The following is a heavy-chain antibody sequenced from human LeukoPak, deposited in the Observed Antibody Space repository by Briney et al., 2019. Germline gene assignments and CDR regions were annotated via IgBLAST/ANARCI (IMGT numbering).Heavy chain of an antibody. Sequence: PGGSLRLSCAASGLTFSSYAMSWVRQAPGKGLEWVSAISGSGGSTYYADSVKGRFTISRDNSKNTLYLQMNSLRAEDTAVYYCAKDSITIFGVVISGIWFDPWGQGTLVTVSS. D-gene: IGHD3-3*01. CDR3: AKDSITIFGVVISGIWFDP. CDR2: ISGSGGST. J-gene: IGHJ5*02. V-gene: IGHV3-23*01. CDR1: GLTFSSYA.